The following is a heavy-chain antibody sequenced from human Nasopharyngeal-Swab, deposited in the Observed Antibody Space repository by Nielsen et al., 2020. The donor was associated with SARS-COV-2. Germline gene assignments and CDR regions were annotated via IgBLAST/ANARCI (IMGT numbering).Heavy chain of an antibody. D-gene: IGHD3-22*01. CDR2: IYYSGST. Sequence: LRLSCTVSGGFISSGGYYWSWIRQHPGKGLEWIGYIYYSGSTYYNPSLKSRVTISVDTSKNQFSLKLSSVTAADTAVYYCARARITMIVVVDAFDIWGQGTMVTVSS. CDR1: GGFISSGGYY. CDR3: ARARITMIVVVDAFDI. J-gene: IGHJ3*02. V-gene: IGHV4-31*03.